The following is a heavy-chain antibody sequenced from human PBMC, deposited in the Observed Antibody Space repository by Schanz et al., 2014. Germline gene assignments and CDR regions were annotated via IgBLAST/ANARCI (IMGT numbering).Heavy chain of an antibody. D-gene: IGHD5-12*01. Sequence: QVQLLQFGGGLVQPGGSLRLSCEASGFDFNSYSMHWVRQAPGMGLEWVALISNDGSIKYYADSVEGRFTISRDNSRNTLYLQMNSLRTEDTAVYYCASPSGYSDYGTYFDFWGQGTLVTVSS. J-gene: IGHJ4*02. CDR1: GFDFNSYS. CDR2: ISNDGSIK. V-gene: IGHV3-30*03. CDR3: ASPSGYSDYGTYFDF.